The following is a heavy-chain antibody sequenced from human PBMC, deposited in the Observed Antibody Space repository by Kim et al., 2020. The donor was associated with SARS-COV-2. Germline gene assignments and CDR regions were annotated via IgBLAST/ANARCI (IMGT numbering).Heavy chain of an antibody. J-gene: IGHJ4*02. D-gene: IGHD6-19*01. CDR3: AREIGIAVAGTGFGY. Sequence: QKCQGRVTITADESTSTAYMGLSSLRSEDTAVYYCAREIGIAVAGTGFGYWGQGTLVTVSS. V-gene: IGHV1-69*01.